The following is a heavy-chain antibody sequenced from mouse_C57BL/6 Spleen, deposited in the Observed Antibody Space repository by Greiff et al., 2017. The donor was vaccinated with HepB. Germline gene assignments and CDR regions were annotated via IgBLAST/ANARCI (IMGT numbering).Heavy chain of an antibody. CDR2: IDPETGGT. CDR3: TRWGYYFDY. V-gene: IGHV1-15*01. J-gene: IGHJ2*01. CDR1: GYTFTDYE. Sequence: VQLQQSGAELVRPGASVTLSCKASGYTFTDYEMHWVKQTPVHGLEWIGAIDPETGGTAYNQKFKSKAILTADKSSSTAYMELRSLTSEDSAVYYCTRWGYYFDYWGQGTTLTVSS.